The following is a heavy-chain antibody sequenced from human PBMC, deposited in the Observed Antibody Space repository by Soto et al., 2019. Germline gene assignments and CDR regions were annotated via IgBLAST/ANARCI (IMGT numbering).Heavy chain of an antibody. D-gene: IGHD6-6*01. J-gene: IGHJ6*02. V-gene: IGHV3-30*18. CDR2: ISYDGNNE. Sequence: GGSLRLSCAASGFNFNNYGMHWVRQAPGKGPEWVAVISYDGNNEYYADSVEGRFSISRDNSKNTLYLQMNSLTAKDTAVYYCAKAQQLALKYYYYGMDVWGQGTTVTVSS. CDR1: GFNFNNYG. CDR3: AKAQQLALKYYYYGMDV.